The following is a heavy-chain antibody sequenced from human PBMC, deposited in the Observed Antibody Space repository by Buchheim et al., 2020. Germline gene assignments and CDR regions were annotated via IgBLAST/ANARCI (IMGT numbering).Heavy chain of an antibody. J-gene: IGHJ4*02. CDR3: ARGGGTAMVTWGFGYFDY. Sequence: QLQLQESGSGPVKPSQTLSLTCAVSGGSISSGGYSWSWIRQPPGKGLEWIGYIYHSGSTYYNPSLKSRVTISVDRSKNQFSLKLSSVTAADTAVYYCARGGGTAMVTWGFGYFDYWGQGTL. CDR1: GGSISSGGYS. V-gene: IGHV4-30-2*01. CDR2: IYHSGST. D-gene: IGHD5-18*01.